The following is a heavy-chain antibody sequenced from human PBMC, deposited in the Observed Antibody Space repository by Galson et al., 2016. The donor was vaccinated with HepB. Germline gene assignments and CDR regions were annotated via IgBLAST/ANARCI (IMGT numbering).Heavy chain of an antibody. CDR3: ASGGNYGDLSGY. J-gene: IGHJ4*02. D-gene: IGHD4-17*01. V-gene: IGHV3-66*01. CDR1: GFTVNRNY. Sequence: SLRLSCAASGFTVNRNYIIWVRQAPGKGLEWVSVIYSGDRTYYADSVKGRFTISRENSKNTVHLQMNSLRVEETAIYYGASGGNYGDLSGYWGQGTLVTVSS. CDR2: IYSGDRT.